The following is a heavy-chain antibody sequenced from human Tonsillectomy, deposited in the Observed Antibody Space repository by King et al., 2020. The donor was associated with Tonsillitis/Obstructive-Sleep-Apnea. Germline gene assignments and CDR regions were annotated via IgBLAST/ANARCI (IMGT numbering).Heavy chain of an antibody. CDR1: GFTFSSYW. D-gene: IGHD3-3*01. J-gene: IGHJ4*02. CDR2: IKQDGSEK. Sequence: VQLVESGGGLVQPGGSLRLSCAASGFTFSSYWMSWVRQAPGKGLEWVANIKQDGSEKYYVDSVKGRFTISRDNAKNSLYLQMNSLRAEDTAVYYCARGGSDFWSGYPHYFDYWGQGTLVTVSS. V-gene: IGHV3-7*01. CDR3: ARGGSDFWSGYPHYFDY.